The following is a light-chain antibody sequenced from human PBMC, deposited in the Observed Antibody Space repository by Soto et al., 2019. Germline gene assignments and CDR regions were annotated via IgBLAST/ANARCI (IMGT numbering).Light chain of an antibody. CDR2: GAS. Sequence: EIVLTQSPGTLSLSPGKRATLSCRASQSVSSSYLAWYQQKPGQAPRLLIYGASSRATGIPDRFSGGGSGTDFTLTISRLEPEDFAVYYCQQYGSSPRGTFGQGTKVDIK. CDR1: QSVSSSY. J-gene: IGKJ1*01. V-gene: IGKV3-20*01. CDR3: QQYGSSPRGT.